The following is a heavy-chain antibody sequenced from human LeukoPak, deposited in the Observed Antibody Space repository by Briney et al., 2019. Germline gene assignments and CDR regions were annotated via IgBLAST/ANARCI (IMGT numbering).Heavy chain of an antibody. CDR1: GGTFSSYA. CDR2: IIPIFGTA. V-gene: IGHV1-69*05. D-gene: IGHD1-1*01. Sequence: ASVKVSCKASGGTFSSYAISWVRQAPGQGLEWMGGIIPIFGTANYAQKFQGRVTITTDESTRTAYMELSSLRSEDTAVYYCARGTGTTVRFDPWGQGTLVTVSS. J-gene: IGHJ5*02. CDR3: ARGTGTTVRFDP.